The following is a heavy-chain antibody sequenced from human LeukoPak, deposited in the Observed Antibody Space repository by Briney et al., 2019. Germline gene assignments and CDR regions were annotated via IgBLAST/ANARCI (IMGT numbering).Heavy chain of an antibody. J-gene: IGHJ4*02. D-gene: IGHD6-13*01. CDR2: ISFDGTNK. CDR1: GFTFSSYA. V-gene: IGHV3-30*04. Sequence: LXXSXAXSGFTFSSYAMHWVRQAPGKGLDWVAVISFDGTNKHYADSVKGRFTISRDNSKNTLYLQMNSLRPEDTAVYFCARDLISWYYFDYWGQGTLVTVSS. CDR3: ARDLISWYYFDY.